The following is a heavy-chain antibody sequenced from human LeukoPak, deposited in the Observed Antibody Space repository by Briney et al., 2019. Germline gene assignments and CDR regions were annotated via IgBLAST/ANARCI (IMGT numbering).Heavy chain of an antibody. V-gene: IGHV3-23*01. CDR1: GFTFDNYA. D-gene: IGHD1-26*01. CDR2: ISGSGFST. CDR3: ARDKIVGATYFDY. J-gene: IGHJ4*02. Sequence: GGSLRLSCEASGFTFDNYAMNWVRQAPGKGLEWVSAISGSGFSTYYADSVKGRFTISRDNTKNSLYLQMNSLRAEDTAVYYCARDKIVGATYFDYWGQGTLVTVSS.